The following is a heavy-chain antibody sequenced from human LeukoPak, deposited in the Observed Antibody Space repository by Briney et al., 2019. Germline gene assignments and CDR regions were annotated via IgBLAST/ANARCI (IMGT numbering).Heavy chain of an antibody. V-gene: IGHV3-48*03. J-gene: IGHJ6*04. D-gene: IGHD3-10*02. Sequence: PGGSLRLSCAASGFTFSSSEMNGGPQAPGKGLEWGSYVSVSGSTVYYADTEKSRGTISRDTATSSLYLQINTARAQNTAVYYCAELGITMFGGVWGKGTTVTISS. CDR1: GFTFSSSE. CDR2: VSVSGSTV. CDR3: AELGITMFGGV.